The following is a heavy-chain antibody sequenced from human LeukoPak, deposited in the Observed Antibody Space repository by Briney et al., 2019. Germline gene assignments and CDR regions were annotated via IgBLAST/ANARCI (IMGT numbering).Heavy chain of an antibody. CDR1: GGSVSSGDYY. CDR3: ARGKTTVSKSIFDY. V-gene: IGHV4-30-4*01. CDR2: IYYSGST. J-gene: IGHJ4*02. D-gene: IGHD4-17*01. Sequence: SETLSLTCTVSGGSVSSGDYYWSWIRQPPGKGLEWIGYIYYSGSTYYNPSLKSRVTISVDTSKNQFSLKLSSVTAAGTAAYYCARGKTTVSKSIFDYWGQGTLVTVSS.